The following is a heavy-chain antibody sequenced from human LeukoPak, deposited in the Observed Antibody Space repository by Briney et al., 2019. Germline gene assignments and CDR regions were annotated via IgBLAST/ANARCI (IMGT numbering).Heavy chain of an antibody. J-gene: IGHJ4*02. D-gene: IGHD5-12*01. CDR2: IYYSGST. CDR3: ARLEWLRRQFFDY. V-gene: IGHV4-59*01. CDR1: GGSISSFY. Sequence: SETLSLTCTVSGGSISSFYWSWIRQPPGKGLEWIGYIYYSGSTNYNPSLKSRVTISVDTSKNQFSLKLSSVTAADTAVYYCARLEWLRRQFFDYWGQGTLVTVSS.